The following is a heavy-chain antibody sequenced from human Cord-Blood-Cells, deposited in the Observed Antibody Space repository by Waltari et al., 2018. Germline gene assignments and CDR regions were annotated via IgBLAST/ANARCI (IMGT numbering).Heavy chain of an antibody. CDR1: GFTVSSNY. D-gene: IGHD1-26*01. CDR2: IYSGGST. V-gene: IGHV3-53*02. J-gene: IGHJ3*02. Sequence: EVQLVETGGGLIQPGGSLRLSCAASGFTVSSNYMSWVRQAQGKGREGVSVIYSGGSTYYADSVNGRFTISRDNSKNTLYLQMNSLRAEDTAVYYCATARVGAFDIWGQGTMVTVSS. CDR3: ATARVGAFDI.